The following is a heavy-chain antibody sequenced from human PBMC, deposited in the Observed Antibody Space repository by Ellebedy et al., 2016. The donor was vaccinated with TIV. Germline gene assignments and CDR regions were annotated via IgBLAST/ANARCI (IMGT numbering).Heavy chain of an antibody. Sequence: ESLKISXAASGFFVTDSYMSWVRQAPGKGLEWVAAIYRGGSTFYADSVAGRFTISRHKSKNTLFLQMKSLRPEDTAVYFCARLEIVAEPAPDPVDIWGQGTMVTVSS. CDR3: ARLEIVAEPAPDPVDI. CDR2: IYRGGST. J-gene: IGHJ3*02. V-gene: IGHV3-53*04. CDR1: GFFVTDSY. D-gene: IGHD2/OR15-2a*01.